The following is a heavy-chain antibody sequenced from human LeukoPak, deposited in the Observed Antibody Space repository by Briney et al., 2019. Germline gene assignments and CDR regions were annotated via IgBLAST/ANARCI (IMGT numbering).Heavy chain of an antibody. CDR3: ARDRGTTFDAFDI. V-gene: IGHV1-69*05. Sequence: ASVKVSCKASGGTFSSYAISWVRQAPGQGLEWMGGIIPIFGTANYAQKFQGRVTITTDESTSTAYVELSSLRSEDTAVYYCARDRGTTFDAFDIWGQGTMVTVSS. CDR2: IIPIFGTA. D-gene: IGHD1-14*01. J-gene: IGHJ3*02. CDR1: GGTFSSYA.